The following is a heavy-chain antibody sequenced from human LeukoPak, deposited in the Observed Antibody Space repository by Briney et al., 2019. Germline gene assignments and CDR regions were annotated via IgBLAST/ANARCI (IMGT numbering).Heavy chain of an antibody. CDR1: GGSFSGYY. J-gene: IGHJ4*02. D-gene: IGHD2-15*01. Sequence: PSETLSLTCAVYGGSFSGYYWSWLRQPPGKGLEWIGEIIHRGSTNYNPSLKSRVTISVDTSKNQFSLRLSSVTAADTAVYYCARGDSVVGLGYWGQGTLVTVSS. CDR3: ARGDSVVGLGY. V-gene: IGHV4-34*01. CDR2: IIHRGST.